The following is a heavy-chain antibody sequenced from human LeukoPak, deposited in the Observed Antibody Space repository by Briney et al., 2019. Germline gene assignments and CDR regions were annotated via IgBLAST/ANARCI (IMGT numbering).Heavy chain of an antibody. CDR3: ATTIFGVVINDY. CDR1: GYTFTGYY. J-gene: IGHJ4*02. CDR2: INPNSDGT. V-gene: IGHV1-2*06. Sequence: ASVKVSCKASGYTFTGYYMHWVRQAPGQGLEWMGRINPNSDGTNYAQKFQGRVTMTRDTSISTAYMELSRLRSDDTAVYYCATTIFGVVINDYWGQGTLVTVSS. D-gene: IGHD3-3*01.